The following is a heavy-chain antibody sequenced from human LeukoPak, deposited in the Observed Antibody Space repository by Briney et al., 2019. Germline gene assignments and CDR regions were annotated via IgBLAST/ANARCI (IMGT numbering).Heavy chain of an antibody. CDR3: ARVNLWFGELSFDY. Sequence: GGSLRLSCAASGFTFSTYWMSWVRQAPGKGLEWVANIKQDGSEKYYVDSVKGRFTISRDNAKNSLYLQMNGLRAGDTAVYYCARVNLWFGELSFDYWGQGTLVTVSS. V-gene: IGHV3-7*01. J-gene: IGHJ4*02. CDR1: GFTFSTYW. D-gene: IGHD3-10*01. CDR2: IKQDGSEK.